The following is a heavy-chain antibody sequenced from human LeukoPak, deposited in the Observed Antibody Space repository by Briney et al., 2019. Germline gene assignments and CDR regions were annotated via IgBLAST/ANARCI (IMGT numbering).Heavy chain of an antibody. Sequence: SGGSLRLSCAASGFTFSSYAMSWVRQAPGKGLEWVSGISGSGDSTFSADSVKGRFTISRDNSKNTLFLQMNSLRAEDTAVYYCEKDHLGYCSGGSCYDFDYWGQGTLVTVSS. J-gene: IGHJ4*02. CDR2: ISGSGDST. V-gene: IGHV3-23*01. CDR1: GFTFSSYA. CDR3: EKDHLGYCSGGSCYDFDY. D-gene: IGHD2-15*01.